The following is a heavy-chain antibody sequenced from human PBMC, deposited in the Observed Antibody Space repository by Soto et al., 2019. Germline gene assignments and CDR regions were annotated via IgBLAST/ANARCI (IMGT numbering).Heavy chain of an antibody. D-gene: IGHD3-3*01. V-gene: IGHV3-30-3*01. CDR2: ISYDGSNK. Sequence: GGSLRLSCAASGFTFSSYAMHWVRQAPGKGLEWVAVISYDGSNKYYADSVKGRFTISRDNSKNTLYLQMNSLRAEDTAVYYCARDRGNYDFWSGSAFDPWGQGTLVTVSS. CDR3: ARDRGNYDFWSGSAFDP. J-gene: IGHJ5*02. CDR1: GFTFSSYA.